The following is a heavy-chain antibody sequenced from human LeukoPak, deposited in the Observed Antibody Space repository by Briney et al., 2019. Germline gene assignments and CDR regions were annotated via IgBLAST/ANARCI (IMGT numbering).Heavy chain of an antibody. Sequence: GGSLRLSCVASGFTFTDYALSWVRQAPGKGLEWLSTIGGGEERSYHADSVKGRFTISRDKSKSTLYLQMNNLRAEDTAVYYCAREGELLVDYWGQGTLVTVSS. V-gene: IGHV3-23*01. CDR3: AREGELLVDY. J-gene: IGHJ4*02. CDR2: IGGGEERS. D-gene: IGHD1-26*01. CDR1: GFTFTDYA.